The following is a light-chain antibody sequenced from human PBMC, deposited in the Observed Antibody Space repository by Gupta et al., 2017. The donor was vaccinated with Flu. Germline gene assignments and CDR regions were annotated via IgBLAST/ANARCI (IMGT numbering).Light chain of an antibody. J-gene: IGKJ4*01. CDR3: QQYGSSPLT. V-gene: IGKV3-20*01. Sequence: GTLFLSPGERATLSCRASQSVSNSLLAWYQQKPGQAPRLLIYGASSRATGIPDRFSGSGSGTDFTLTISRLEPEDFAVYYCQQYGSSPLTFGEGTKVEIK. CDR2: GAS. CDR1: QSVSNSL.